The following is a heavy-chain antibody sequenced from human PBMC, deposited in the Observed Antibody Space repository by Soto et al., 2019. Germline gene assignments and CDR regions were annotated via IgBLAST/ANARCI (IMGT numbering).Heavy chain of an antibody. V-gene: IGHV1-69*01. J-gene: IGHJ4*02. D-gene: IGHD1-7*01. Sequence: QVQLVQSGAEVKTPGSSVKFSCKASGGTLSTYAFHWVRQAPGQGLEWMGGRIPIFGGANYAQRFQGRVTVTADEATSTLYMELSSLRPEDSAIYFCARGRVWNFNGAAGPFDYWGQGTLVTVSS. CDR1: GGTLSTYA. CDR3: ARGRVWNFNGAAGPFDY. CDR2: RIPIFGGA.